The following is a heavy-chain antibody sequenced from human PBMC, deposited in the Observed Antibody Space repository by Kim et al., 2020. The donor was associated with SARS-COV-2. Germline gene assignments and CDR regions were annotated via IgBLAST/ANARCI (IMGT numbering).Heavy chain of an antibody. CDR3: AKGGDSSAWGRWFDP. Sequence: GGSLRLSCAASGFTFTTYAMSWVRQAPGKGLEWVSGISGNGGTTYYADSVKGRFTVSRDNSKNTLSLQLNSLRADDTAVYYCAKGGDSSAWGRWFDPWG. CDR1: GFTFTTYA. CDR2: ISGNGGTT. J-gene: IGHJ5*02. V-gene: IGHV3-23*01. D-gene: IGHD6-19*01.